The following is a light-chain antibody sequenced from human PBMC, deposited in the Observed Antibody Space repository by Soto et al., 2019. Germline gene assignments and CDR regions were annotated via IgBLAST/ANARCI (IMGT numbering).Light chain of an antibody. CDR2: DVS. CDR1: SSDAGGYNY. V-gene: IGLV2-14*01. J-gene: IGLJ1*01. CDR3: SSYTSSSTLLYV. Sequence: QSVLTQPASVSGSPGQSITISCTGTSSDAGGYNYVSWYQQHPGKAPKLMIYDVSNRPSGVSNRFSGSKSGNTASLTISGLQAEDEAYYYCSSYTSSSTLLYVFGTGTKVTVL.